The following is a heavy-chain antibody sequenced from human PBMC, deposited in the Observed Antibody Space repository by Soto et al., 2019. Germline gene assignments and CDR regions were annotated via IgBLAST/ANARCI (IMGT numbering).Heavy chain of an antibody. CDR2: VNPSGGST. D-gene: IGHD2-15*01. CDR3: AREENCSDGICYSEYFQR. CDR1: GYIFTAYS. J-gene: IGHJ1*01. Sequence: ASVKVSCKASGYIFTAYSMHWVRQAPGQGLEWMGVVNPSGGSTNYAQKFQGRITMTRDTSTSTVYMDLSSLTSGDTAVYYCAREENCSDGICYSEYFQRWGQGTLVTVS. V-gene: IGHV1-46*01.